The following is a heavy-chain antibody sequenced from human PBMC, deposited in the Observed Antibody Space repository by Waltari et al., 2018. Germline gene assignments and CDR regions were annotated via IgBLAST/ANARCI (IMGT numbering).Heavy chain of an antibody. V-gene: IGHV4-39*01. CDR1: GGSISSNYN. Sequence: QLQLQESGPGLVKPSETLSLTCPVSGGSISSNYNWGWIRQPPGKGLEWMGNMQYRGSTFYNPSLKSRVTISLDTWSNQFSLRLSSVGAADTAVYFCGRIAFGDDGGYFQHWGQGTLVTVSS. CDR3: GRIAFGDDGGYFQH. CDR2: MQYRGST. J-gene: IGHJ1*01. D-gene: IGHD4-17*01.